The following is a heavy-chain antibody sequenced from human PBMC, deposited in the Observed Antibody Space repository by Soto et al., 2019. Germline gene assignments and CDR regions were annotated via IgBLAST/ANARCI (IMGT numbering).Heavy chain of an antibody. V-gene: IGHV4-59*12. CDR2: IYHSGST. CDR3: ARAPDS. Sequence: SETLSLTCTVAVGSFSPNYWSWIRQPPGKGLEWIGYIYHSGSTYYNPSLKSRVTISADRSKNQFSLKLSSVTAADTAVYYCARAPDSWGQGTLVTSPQ. J-gene: IGHJ5*01. CDR1: VGSFSPNY.